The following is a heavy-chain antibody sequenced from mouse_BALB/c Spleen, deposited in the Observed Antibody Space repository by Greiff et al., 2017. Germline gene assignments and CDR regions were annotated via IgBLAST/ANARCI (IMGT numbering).Heavy chain of an antibody. V-gene: IGHV1S34*01. CDR1: GYSFPGYY. CDR2: ISCYNGAT. CDR3: ARGGNEDAMDD. D-gene: IGHD2-1*01. Sequence: LVTTGASVKISCKAAGYSFPGYYMHWVKQSHGKSLEWIGYISCYNGATSYNQKFKGKATFTVGTSSSTAYTQFNSLTSEDSAVYYCARGGNEDAMDDWGRGTSGTVTS. J-gene: IGHJ4*01.